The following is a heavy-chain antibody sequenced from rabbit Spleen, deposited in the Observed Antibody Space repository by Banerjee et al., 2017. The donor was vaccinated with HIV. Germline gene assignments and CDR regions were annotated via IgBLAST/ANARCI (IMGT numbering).Heavy chain of an antibody. CDR3: AKEDVPNDVGNL. Sequence: QEQLVESGGGLVQPGASLTLTCTASGFSFSSTYYMCWVRQPPGKGLEWIGCIYPGSSGTTYYASWAKGRFTISKTSSTTVTLQMTSLTAADTATYFCAKEDVPNDVGNLWGQGTLVTVS. CDR2: IYPGSSGTT. V-gene: IGHV1S45*01. J-gene: IGHJ4*01. CDR1: GFSFSSTYY. D-gene: IGHD4-2*01.